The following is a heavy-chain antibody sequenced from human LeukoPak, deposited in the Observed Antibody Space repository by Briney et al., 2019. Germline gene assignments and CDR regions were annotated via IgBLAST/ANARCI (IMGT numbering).Heavy chain of an antibody. CDR3: ARGNRGLSPDY. J-gene: IGHJ4*02. CDR2: IGTSSSPK. Sequence: GGSLRLSCAASGFAFSSYSMNWVRQASGKGLEWASYIGTSSSPKYYADSVKGRFTISRDNDKNSIYLQMDSLRDEDTAVYYCARGNRGLSPDYWGQGTLVTVSS. V-gene: IGHV3-48*02. CDR1: GFAFSSYS. D-gene: IGHD1-14*01.